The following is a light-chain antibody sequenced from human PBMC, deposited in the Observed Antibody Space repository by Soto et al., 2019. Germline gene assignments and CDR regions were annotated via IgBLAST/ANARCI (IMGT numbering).Light chain of an antibody. CDR2: SDN. J-gene: IGLJ2*01. Sequence: QSVLTQPNSASGTPGQRVTISCSGSSSNIGSHTLNWYQQLPGSAPSLLIYSDNQRPSGVPDRFSGSTSGTSASLAISGLQSEDEAEYYCAAWDDTLNAAVFGGGTKVTVL. V-gene: IGLV1-44*01. CDR3: AAWDDTLNAAV. CDR1: SSNIGSHT.